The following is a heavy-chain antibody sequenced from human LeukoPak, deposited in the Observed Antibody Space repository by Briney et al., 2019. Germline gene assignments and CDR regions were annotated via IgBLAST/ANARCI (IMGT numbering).Heavy chain of an antibody. CDR1: GFTFSNYA. D-gene: IGHD3-10*01. J-gene: IGHJ4*02. CDR3: AKAYGSGSYFPYFDY. CDR2: LRGSGGST. Sequence: PRGSLRLSCAASGFTFSNYAMSWVRQAPGKGLEWVSALRGSGGSTYYADSVKGRFTISRDNSKNTLYLQMNSLRAEDTAVYYCAKAYGSGSYFPYFDYWGQGTLVTVSS. V-gene: IGHV3-23*01.